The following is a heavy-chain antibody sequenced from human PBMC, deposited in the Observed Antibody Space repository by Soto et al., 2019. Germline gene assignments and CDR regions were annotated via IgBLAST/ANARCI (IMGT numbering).Heavy chain of an antibody. J-gene: IGHJ4*02. V-gene: IGHV3-30*18. D-gene: IGHD6-19*01. CDR1: GFTFSSYG. Sequence: SLRLSCAASGFTFSSYGMHWVRQAPGKGLEWVAVISYDGSNKYYADSVKGRFTTSRDNSKNTLYLQMNSLRAEDTAVYYCAKESSFYIDYWGQGTLVTVSS. CDR3: AKESSFYIDY. CDR2: ISYDGSNK.